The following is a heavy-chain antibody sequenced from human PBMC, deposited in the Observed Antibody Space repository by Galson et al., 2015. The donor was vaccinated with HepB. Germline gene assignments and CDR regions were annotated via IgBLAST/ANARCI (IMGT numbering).Heavy chain of an antibody. D-gene: IGHD2/OR15-2a*01. CDR1: GYTFTGYF. Sequence: SVKVSCKASGYTFTGYFIHWVRQAPGEGLEYMGWINPQSGGSNYAQTFQGRVTVTRDTSTSTVYMELRRLRYDDTALYYCARGGGTCNSITCQRQRGWIAPWGQGTLVTVSS. J-gene: IGHJ5*02. CDR2: INPQSGGS. V-gene: IGHV1-2*02. CDR3: ARGGGTCNSITCQRQRGWIAP.